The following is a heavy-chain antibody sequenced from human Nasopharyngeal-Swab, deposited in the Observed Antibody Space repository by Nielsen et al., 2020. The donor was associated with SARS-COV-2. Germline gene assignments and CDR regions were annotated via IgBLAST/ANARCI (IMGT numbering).Heavy chain of an antibody. J-gene: IGHJ4*02. V-gene: IGHV4-31*03. CDR3: ARGGAEYYDNTEGLDY. CDR1: GGSISSGGYY. D-gene: IGHD2/OR15-2a*01. CDR2: IYYSGST. Sequence: SETLSLTCTVSGGSISSGGYYWSWIRQHPGKGLEWIGYIYYSGSTYYNPSLKSRVTISVDTSKNQFSLKLSSVTAADTAVYYCARGGAEYYDNTEGLDYWGPGTLVIVSS.